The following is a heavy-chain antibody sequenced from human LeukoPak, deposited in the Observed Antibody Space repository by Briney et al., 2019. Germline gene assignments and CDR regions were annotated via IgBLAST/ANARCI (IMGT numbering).Heavy chain of an antibody. CDR2: FDPEDGET. CDR3: ATPWYSSGWYYFDY. Sequence: ASEKVSCKVSGYTLTELSMHWVRQAPGKGLEWMGGFDPEDGETIYAQKFQGRVTMTEDTSTDTAYMELSSLRSEDTAVYYCATPWYSSGWYYFDYWGQGTLVTVSS. CDR1: GYTLTELS. V-gene: IGHV1-24*01. D-gene: IGHD6-19*01. J-gene: IGHJ4*02.